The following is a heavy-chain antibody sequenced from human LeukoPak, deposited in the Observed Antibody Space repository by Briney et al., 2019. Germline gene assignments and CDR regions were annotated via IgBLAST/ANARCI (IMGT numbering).Heavy chain of an antibody. CDR3: ARPKYSSGWYHI. J-gene: IGHJ4*02. D-gene: IGHD6-19*01. CDR1: GFTFSSYA. V-gene: IGHV3-21*01. CDR2: ISSSSSYI. Sequence: GGSLRLSCAASGFTFSSYALSWVRQAPGKGLEWVSSISSSSSYIYYADSVKGRFTISRDNAKNSLYLQMNSLRAEDTAVYYCARPKYSSGWYHIWGQGTLVTVSS.